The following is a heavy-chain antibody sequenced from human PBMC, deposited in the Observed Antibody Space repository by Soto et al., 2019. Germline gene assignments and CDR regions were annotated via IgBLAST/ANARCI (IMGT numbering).Heavy chain of an antibody. CDR2: MNPNSGNT. CDR1: GYTFTSYD. V-gene: IGHV1-8*01. CDR3: AREAGSLRGVIIPRVGEMDV. J-gene: IGHJ6*04. Sequence: ASVKVSCKASGYTFTSYDINWVRQATGQGLEWMGWMNPNSGNTGYAQKFQGRVTMTRNTSISTAYMELSSLRSEDTAVYYCAREAGSLRGVIIPRVGEMDVWGKGTTVTVSS. D-gene: IGHD3-10*01.